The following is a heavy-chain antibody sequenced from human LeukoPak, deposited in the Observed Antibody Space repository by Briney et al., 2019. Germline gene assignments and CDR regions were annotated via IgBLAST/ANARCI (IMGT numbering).Heavy chain of an antibody. D-gene: IGHD2-2*02. J-gene: IGHJ6*03. Sequence: TLSLTCAVSGGSISSGGYSWSWIRQPPGKGLEWIGYIYHSGSTNYNPSLKSRVTISVDTSKNQFSLKLSSVTAADTAVYYCARLGVQRYCSSTSCYSYYYYMDVWGKGTTVTVSS. CDR3: ARLGVQRYCSSTSCYSYYYYMDV. V-gene: IGHV4-30-2*01. CDR1: GGSISSGGYS. CDR2: IYHSGST.